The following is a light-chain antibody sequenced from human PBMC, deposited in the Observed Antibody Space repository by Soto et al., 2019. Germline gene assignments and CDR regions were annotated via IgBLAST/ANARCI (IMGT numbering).Light chain of an antibody. CDR2: GAS. Sequence: ENVFTQSPGTLSLSPGEGATLSCRASQSVSSDLAWYPPKPGQAPRLLIYGASNRATGSPARFSGSGSGTEFTLTISSLQSEDFAVYYCQQYHIWPAFCQGTQVDIK. CDR3: QQYHIWPA. V-gene: IGKV3-15*01. J-gene: IGKJ1*01. CDR1: QSVSSD.